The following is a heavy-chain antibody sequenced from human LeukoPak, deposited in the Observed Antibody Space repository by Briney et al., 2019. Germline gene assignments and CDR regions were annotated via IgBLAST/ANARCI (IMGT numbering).Heavy chain of an antibody. V-gene: IGHV3-7*01. J-gene: IGHJ4*02. D-gene: IGHD3-16*01. Sequence: PGGSLRLSCAASGFTFSSYWMIWVRQAPGKGLEWVANIKQDGSEKYYVDSVKGRFTISRDNAKNSLYLQMNSLRAEDTAVYYCARDLHDYVWGSYFLDYWGQGTLVTVSS. CDR1: GFTFSSYW. CDR3: ARDLHDYVWGSYFLDY. CDR2: IKQDGSEK.